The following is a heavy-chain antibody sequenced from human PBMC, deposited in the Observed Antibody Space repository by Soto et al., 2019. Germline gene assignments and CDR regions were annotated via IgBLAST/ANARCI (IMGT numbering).Heavy chain of an antibody. V-gene: IGHV3-23*01. D-gene: IGHD2-8*01. CDR3: EKDMVNANSVWDPFDI. Sequence: EVQLLESGGGLVQPGGSLRLSCAASGFTFRNFAMTWVRQAPGKRLEWVSTIGSVGGDTYYADSVKGRFTISRDDSKNTLSLQMNSLRAEDTAIYFCEKDMVNANSVWDPFDIWGQGTMVTVSS. CDR2: IGSVGGDT. CDR1: GFTFRNFA. J-gene: IGHJ3*02.